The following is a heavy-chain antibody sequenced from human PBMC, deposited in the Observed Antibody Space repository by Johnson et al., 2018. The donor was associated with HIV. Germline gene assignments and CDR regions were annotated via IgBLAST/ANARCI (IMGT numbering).Heavy chain of an antibody. V-gene: IGHV3-11*04. CDR2: ISSSGGTI. D-gene: IGHD3/OR15-3a*01. Sequence: QEQLVESGGDLVKPGGSLRLSCGASEFILSDYYISWVRQAPEKGLEWISYISSSGGTIFYAASVKGRFTISRDIAKNTLYLQMNSLRAEDTAVYYCARDGRGLDAFDIWGQGTVVTVSS. CDR3: ARDGRGLDAFDI. CDR1: EFILSDYY. J-gene: IGHJ3*02.